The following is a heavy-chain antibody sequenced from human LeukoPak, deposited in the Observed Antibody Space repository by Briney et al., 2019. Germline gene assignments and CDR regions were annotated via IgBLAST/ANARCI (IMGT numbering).Heavy chain of an antibody. CDR3: ASDHDFWSGYYRGVFDY. CDR1: GFTFSSYS. CDR2: ISSSSSTI. J-gene: IGHJ4*02. V-gene: IGHV3-48*01. Sequence: TGGSLRLSCAASGFTFSSYSMNWVRQAPGKGLEWVSYISSSSSTIYYADSVKGRFTISKDNAKNSLYLQMNSLRAEDTAVYYCASDHDFWSGYYRGVFDYWGQGTLVTVPS. D-gene: IGHD3-3*01.